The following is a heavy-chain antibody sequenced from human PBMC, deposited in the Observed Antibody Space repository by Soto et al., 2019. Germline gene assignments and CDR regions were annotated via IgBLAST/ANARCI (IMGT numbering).Heavy chain of an antibody. CDR2: FTSPGVT. CDR3: AKREASTGSYFD. CDR1: GFTITNHA. Sequence: RGSLRLSCAASGFTITNHAMTWVRQAPGQGLEWVSTFTSPGVTYYADSVKGRFTISRDNSKNTLFLQMNSLRAEDTAVYYCAKREASTGSYFDWGQGTLVTVSS. J-gene: IGHJ4*02. D-gene: IGHD1-26*01. V-gene: IGHV3-23*01.